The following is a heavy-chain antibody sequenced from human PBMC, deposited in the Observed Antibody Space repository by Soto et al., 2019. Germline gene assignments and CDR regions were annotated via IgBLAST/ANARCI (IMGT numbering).Heavy chain of an antibody. CDR2: INPNSGGT. D-gene: IGHD1-1*01. J-gene: IGHJ6*02. CDR3: ARDRVPYTSCHDAVDV. Sequence: QVQLVQSGSEVKKPGASVRVSCKTSGYTFTNYYIHWVRQAPGQGLEWLGRINPNSGGTNFAPKFRDRVTMTRDTSISTAYRDLRSLRSDDTAVYFCARDRVPYTSCHDAVDVWGQGTTVAFSS. V-gene: IGHV1-2*06. CDR1: GYTFTNYY.